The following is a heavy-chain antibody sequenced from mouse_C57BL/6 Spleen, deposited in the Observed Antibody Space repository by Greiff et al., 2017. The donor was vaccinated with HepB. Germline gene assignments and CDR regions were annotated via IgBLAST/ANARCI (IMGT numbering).Heavy chain of an antibody. CDR2: ISDGGSYT. J-gene: IGHJ4*01. D-gene: IGHD1-3*01. V-gene: IGHV5-4*01. CDR1: GFTFSSYA. Sequence: EVKLVESGGGLVKPGGSLKLSCAASGFTFSSYAMSWVRQTPEKRLEWVATISDGGSYTYYPDNVKGRFTISRDNAKNNLYLQMSHLKSEDTAMYYCARDRNREVDYAMDYWGQGTSVTVSS. CDR3: ARDRNREVDYAMDY.